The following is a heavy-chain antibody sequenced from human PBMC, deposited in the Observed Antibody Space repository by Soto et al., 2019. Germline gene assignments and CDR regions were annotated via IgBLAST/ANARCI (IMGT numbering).Heavy chain of an antibody. CDR3: AKEFGSAAVALEGLVDS. V-gene: IGHV3-23*01. D-gene: IGHD6-19*01. CDR1: GFTFSSYA. J-gene: IGHJ4*02. CDR2: SSGRGGST. Sequence: GGSLRLSCAASGFTFSSYAMSWVRQAPGQGLEWVSASSGRGGSTYYAESGKGRFTISRDNSKNTLDLQMNSLRAEDTAVYYGAKEFGSAAVALEGLVDSWGKGTLVTVSS.